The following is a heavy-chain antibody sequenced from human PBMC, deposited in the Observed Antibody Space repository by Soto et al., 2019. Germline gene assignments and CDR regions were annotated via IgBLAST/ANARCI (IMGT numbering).Heavy chain of an antibody. CDR2: IYYSGST. D-gene: IGHD3-22*01. J-gene: IGHJ5*02. Sequence: SETLSLTCTVSGGSISSSSYYWGWIRQPPGKGLEWIGSIYYSGSTYYNPSLKSRVTISVDTSKNQFSLKLTSVTAADTALYYCARDYFDSSDYTTNWFDPWGQGSLVTVSS. V-gene: IGHV4-39*01. CDR3: ARDYFDSSDYTTNWFDP. CDR1: GGSISSSSYY.